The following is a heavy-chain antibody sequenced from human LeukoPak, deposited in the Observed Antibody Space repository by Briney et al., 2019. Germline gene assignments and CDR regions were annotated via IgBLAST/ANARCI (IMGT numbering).Heavy chain of an antibody. CDR1: AESFSDYY. CDR2: INHSGST. Sequence: SETLSLTCAVYAESFSDYYWTWIRQAPGKGLEWIAEINHSGSTNYNPSLKSRVTISVDTSKNQFSLKLSSVTAADTAVYYCARVKERAHAFDIWGQGTMVTVSS. CDR3: ARVKERAHAFDI. V-gene: IGHV4-34*01. J-gene: IGHJ3*02.